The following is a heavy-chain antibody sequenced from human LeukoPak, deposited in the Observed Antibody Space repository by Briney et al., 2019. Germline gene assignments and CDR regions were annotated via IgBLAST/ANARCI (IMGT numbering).Heavy chain of an antibody. V-gene: IGHV3-64D*06. CDR3: VKDRDRYCASTSCYVFDY. CDR2: TSSSGGST. CDR1: GFTFSSYA. J-gene: IGHJ4*02. Sequence: GGSLRLSCSASGFTFSSYAMHWVRQAPGKGLEYVSATSSSGGSTYYADSVKGRFTISRDNSKNTLYLRMSSLRVEDTAVYYCVKDRDRYCASTSCYVFDYWGQGTLVTVSS. D-gene: IGHD2-2*01.